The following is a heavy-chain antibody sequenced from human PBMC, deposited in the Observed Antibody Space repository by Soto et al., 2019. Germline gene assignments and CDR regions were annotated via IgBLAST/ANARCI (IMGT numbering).Heavy chain of an antibody. J-gene: IGHJ4*02. D-gene: IGHD5-12*01. CDR3: ARGGGGYEDY. V-gene: IGHV1-18*01. CDR1: GYTFISYG. CDR2: ISGYNGNT. Sequence: QVQLVQSGAEVKEPGASVKVSCQTSGYTFISYGVTWVRQAPGQGLEWVGWISGYNGNTNYAQKLQGRVTMTTDTPTSTAYMELRSLGSDDTAVYYCARGGGGYEDYWGQGTLVTVSS.